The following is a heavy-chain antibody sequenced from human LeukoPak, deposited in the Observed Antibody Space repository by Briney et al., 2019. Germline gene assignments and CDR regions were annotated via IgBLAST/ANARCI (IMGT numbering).Heavy chain of an antibody. V-gene: IGHV4-34*01. CDR2: INHSGSN. Sequence: PSETMSLTCAVYGGPFSVYYWRGIRQPPGKDLEWNGEINHSGSNNYNPSLKSRVTISVDTSKTQFSLKLSSVTAADFFFSSRRRHTRFGNSVNWYFDLWGRGTLVTVSS. CDR1: GGPFSVYY. J-gene: IGHJ2*01. D-gene: IGHD4-23*01. CDR3: RRHTRFGNSVNWYFDL.